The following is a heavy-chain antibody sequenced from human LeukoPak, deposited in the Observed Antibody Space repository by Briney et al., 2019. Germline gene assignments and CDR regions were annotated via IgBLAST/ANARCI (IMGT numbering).Heavy chain of an antibody. J-gene: IGHJ4*02. CDR2: ISYDGSNK. V-gene: IGHV3-30-3*01. CDR3: AREAYDSSGYLFDY. D-gene: IGHD3-22*01. Sequence: GGSLRLSCAASGFSFSSHAMHWVRQAPGKGLEWVTVISYDGSNKYYADSVKGRFTISRDNSKNTLYLQMNSLRAEDTAVYYCAREAYDSSGYLFDYWGQGTLVTVSS. CDR1: GFSFSSHA.